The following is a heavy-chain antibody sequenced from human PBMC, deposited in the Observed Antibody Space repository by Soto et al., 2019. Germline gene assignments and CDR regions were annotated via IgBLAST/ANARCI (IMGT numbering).Heavy chain of an antibody. CDR2: ISYDGSNK. CDR1: GFTFSSYA. Sequence: QVQLVESGGGVVQPGRSLRLSCAASGFTFSSYAMHWVRQAPGKGLEWVAVISYDGSNKYYADSVKGRFTISRDNSKNTLYLQMNSLIAEDTAVNYFPRSLGNTWLRFYYFNYWGQGTLVTVSS. CDR3: PRSLGNTWLRFYYFNY. D-gene: IGHD5-12*01. J-gene: IGHJ4*02. V-gene: IGHV3-30-3*01.